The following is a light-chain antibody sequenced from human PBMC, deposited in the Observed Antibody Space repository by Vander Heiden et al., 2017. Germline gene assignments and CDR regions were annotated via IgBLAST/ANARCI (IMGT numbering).Light chain of an antibody. J-gene: IGLJ2*01. CDR2: EVK. V-gene: IGLV2-23*02. CDR1: SQDVGNYYP. Sequence: QPALTQPASVSGSPAQSITISCTGTSQDVGNYYPVSRYQQEPGKVPKLMSYEVKKRPLGVYNRFSGSKTGNTVSMTIAGLQAEDEADYYCSSYAGGRTLIFGGGTKLTVL. CDR3: SSYAGGRTLI.